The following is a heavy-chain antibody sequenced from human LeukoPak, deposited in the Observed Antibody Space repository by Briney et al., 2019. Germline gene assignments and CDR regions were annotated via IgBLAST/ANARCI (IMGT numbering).Heavy chain of an antibody. CDR1: GGSFSGYY. CDR2: INHSGST. V-gene: IGHV4-34*01. Sequence: SETLSLTCAVYGGSFSGYYWSWIRQPPGKGLEWIGEINHSGSTNYNPSLKSRVTMSVDTSKNQFSLKLSSVTAADTAVYYCARGDYYYGSGRSPGYWGQGTLVTVSS. D-gene: IGHD3-10*01. CDR3: ARGDYYYGSGRSPGY. J-gene: IGHJ4*02.